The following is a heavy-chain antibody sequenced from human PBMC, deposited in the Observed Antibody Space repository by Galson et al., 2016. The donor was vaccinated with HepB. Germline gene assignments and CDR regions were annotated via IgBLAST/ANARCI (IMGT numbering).Heavy chain of an antibody. D-gene: IGHD3-3*01. CDR1: GSSFTNYW. CDR2: INPGDSDA. Sequence: QSGAEVKRPGQSLKISCQGSGSSFTNYWIGWVRQMPGRGLESLGLINPGDSDARYSPSFQGQVTFSADKSIKTAYLHWSSLKASDTAIYYCARRTRVSAFDTWGQGTPVTVS. J-gene: IGHJ3*02. CDR3: ARRTRVSAFDT. V-gene: IGHV5-51*01.